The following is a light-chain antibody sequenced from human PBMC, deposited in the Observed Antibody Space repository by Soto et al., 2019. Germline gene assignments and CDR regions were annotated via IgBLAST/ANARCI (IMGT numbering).Light chain of an antibody. V-gene: IGLV2-14*01. CDR3: SSYTNSNTWV. CDR1: SSDVGDYDY. CDR2: EVR. Sequence: QSALTQPASVSGSPGQSITISCTGTSSDVGDYDYVSWYQQHPGKAPKLMIYEVRNRPSGVSNRFSGSKSGNTASLAISGLQAEDEANYYCSSYTNSNTWVFGGWTKLTVL. J-gene: IGLJ3*02.